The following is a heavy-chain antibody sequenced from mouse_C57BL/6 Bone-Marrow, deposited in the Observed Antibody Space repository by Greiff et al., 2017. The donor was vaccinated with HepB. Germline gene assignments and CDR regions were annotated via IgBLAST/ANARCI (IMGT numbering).Heavy chain of an antibody. CDR1: GFTITGDY. CDR3: TTTVLAPTFYFYY. D-gene: IGHD1-1*01. J-gene: IGHJ2*01. CDR2: IDPENGDT. V-gene: IGHV14-4*01. Sequence: EVQLQQSGAELVRPGASVKLSCTASGFTITGDYMHWVKQRPGQGLEWIGWIDPENGDTDYASKFQGKATITADTSSNTAYLQLSSLTSEDTAVYYCTTTVLAPTFYFYYWGQGTTLTVSS.